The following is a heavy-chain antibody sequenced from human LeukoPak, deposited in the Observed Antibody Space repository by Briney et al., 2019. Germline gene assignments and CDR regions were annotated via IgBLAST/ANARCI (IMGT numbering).Heavy chain of an antibody. CDR2: IYYSGSA. CDR3: ARDLGPASYYFDY. Sequence: SEALSLTCTVSGGSIRSYYWSWIRQPPGKGLEWIGYIYYSGSANYNPSLKSRVTISVDTSKNQFSLKLSSVTAADTAVYYCARDLGPASYYFDYWGQGTLVTVSS. D-gene: IGHD3-16*01. CDR1: GGSIRSYY. V-gene: IGHV4-59*12. J-gene: IGHJ4*02.